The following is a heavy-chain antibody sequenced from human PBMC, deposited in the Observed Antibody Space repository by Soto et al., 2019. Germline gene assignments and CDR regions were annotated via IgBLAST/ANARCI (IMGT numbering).Heavy chain of an antibody. D-gene: IGHD3-10*01. CDR2: ISGSGGSK. CDR3: AGLLWFGEHDAFDI. V-gene: IGHV3-23*01. CDR1: GFTFSSYA. J-gene: IGHJ3*02. Sequence: EVQLLESGGGLVQPGGSLRLSCAASGFTFSSYAMSWVRQAPGKGLEWVSAISGSGGSKYYADSVKGRFTISRDNSKNTLYLRMNSLRAEDTDVYYCAGLLWFGEHDAFDIWGPGTMVTVSS.